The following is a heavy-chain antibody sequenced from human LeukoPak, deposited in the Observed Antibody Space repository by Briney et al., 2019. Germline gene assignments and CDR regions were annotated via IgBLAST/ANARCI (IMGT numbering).Heavy chain of an antibody. Sequence: SETLSLTCTVSGGSISSYYWSWIRQPPGKGLEWIGYIHYSGSTNYDPSLKSRVTISVDTSKNQFSLKLSSVTAADTAVYYCARSESSGWFFGGQGTLVTVSS. CDR1: GGSISSYY. J-gene: IGHJ4*02. CDR2: IHYSGST. V-gene: IGHV4-59*08. CDR3: ARSESSGWFF. D-gene: IGHD6-19*01.